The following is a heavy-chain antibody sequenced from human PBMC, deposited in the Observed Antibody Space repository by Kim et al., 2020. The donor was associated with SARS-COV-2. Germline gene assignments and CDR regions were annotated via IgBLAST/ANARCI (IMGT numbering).Heavy chain of an antibody. D-gene: IGHD1-26*01. CDR1: GFRFSSHA. V-gene: IGHV3-23*01. CDR2: ISGGGDTI. Sequence: GGSLRLSCVASGFRFSSHAMTWVRQAPGKGLERVSIISGGGDTIYYADSVKGRFTVSRDNSKNTLYLQMNSLRAEDTALYFCAKDQSGNYYYYSGMDAWGPGTTVTVSS. CDR3: AKDQSGNYYYYSGMDA. J-gene: IGHJ6*02.